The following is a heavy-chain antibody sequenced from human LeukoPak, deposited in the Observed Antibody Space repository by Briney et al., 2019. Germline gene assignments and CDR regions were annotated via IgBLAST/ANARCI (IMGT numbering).Heavy chain of an antibody. CDR3: ARDGFYYYYYMDV. Sequence: GGSLRLSCAASGFTFSSYWMSWVRQAPGKGLEWVANIKQDGSEKYYVDSVKGRFTISRDNAKNSLYLQMNSLRAEDTAVYYCARDGFYYYYYMDVWGKGTTVTVPS. D-gene: IGHD1-14*01. CDR2: IKQDGSEK. V-gene: IGHV3-7*01. J-gene: IGHJ6*03. CDR1: GFTFSSYW.